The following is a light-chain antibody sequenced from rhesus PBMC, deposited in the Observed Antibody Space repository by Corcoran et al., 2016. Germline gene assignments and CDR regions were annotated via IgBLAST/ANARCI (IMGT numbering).Light chain of an antibody. CDR1: QGISTR. CDR2: RAS. V-gene: IGKV1-69*01. J-gene: IGKJ1*01. Sequence: DIQMTQSPSSLSASVGDRVTITCRASQGISTRSAWYQQKPGKAPSLLIYRASNWERGVPSRFSGTGAGTEFAITNRSLQTEDITTYYCQENNNSPWTFGPGTKVEIK. CDR3: QENNNSPWT.